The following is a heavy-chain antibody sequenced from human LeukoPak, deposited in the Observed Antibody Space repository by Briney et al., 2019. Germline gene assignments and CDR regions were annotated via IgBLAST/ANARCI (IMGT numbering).Heavy chain of an antibody. J-gene: IGHJ4*02. Sequence: GGSLRLSCEAAGFTFSSYGMSWVRQAPGKGLEWVSAISGGGGGTYYADSVKGRFTISRDNSKNTLYLQMNSLRAEDAAVYFCAKRVAHSSGAYWDYWGQGILVTVSS. CDR2: ISGGGGGT. CDR1: GFTFSSYG. CDR3: AKRVAHSSGAYWDY. V-gene: IGHV3-23*01. D-gene: IGHD6-19*01.